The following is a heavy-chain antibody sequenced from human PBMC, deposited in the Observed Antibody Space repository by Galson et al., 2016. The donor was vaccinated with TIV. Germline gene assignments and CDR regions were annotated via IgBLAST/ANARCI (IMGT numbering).Heavy chain of an antibody. CDR1: GGTFSNYP. CDR3: TRGVYDWGNSYHIDS. V-gene: IGHV1-69*13. Sequence: SVKVSCKASGGTFSNYPINWVRQAPGQGLEWMGGIIPMFGTANYPQKFEGRVTITAVESTTTVNMEMSSLRYEDTAVYYCTRGVYDWGNSYHIDSWGQGALVTVSS. J-gene: IGHJ4*02. D-gene: IGHD3-9*01. CDR2: IIPMFGTA.